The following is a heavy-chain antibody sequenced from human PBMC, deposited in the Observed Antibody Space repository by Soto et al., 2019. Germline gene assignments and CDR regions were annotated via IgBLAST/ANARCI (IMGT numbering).Heavy chain of an antibody. CDR3: ARWGYSSSSTSY. V-gene: IGHV4-39*01. CDR1: GGSISSSSYY. CDR2: IYYSGST. J-gene: IGHJ4*02. Sequence: QLQLQESGPGLVKPSETLSLTCTVSGGSISSSSYYWGWIRQPPGKGLEWIGSIYYSGSTYYNPSLKSRDTISVDTSKNQFSLKLSSVTAADTAVYYCARWGYSSSSTSYWGQGTLVTVSS. D-gene: IGHD6-6*01.